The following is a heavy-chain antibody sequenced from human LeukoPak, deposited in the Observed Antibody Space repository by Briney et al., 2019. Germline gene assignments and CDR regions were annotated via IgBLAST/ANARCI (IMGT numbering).Heavy chain of an antibody. V-gene: IGHV7-4-1*02. CDR2: INTNTGKP. Sequence: ASVKVSCKASGYTFTSYAMNWVRQAPGQGLEWMGWINTNTGKPTYAQGFTGRFVFSLDTSVSTAYLQISSLKAEDTAVYYCAREVYGDYAPNRNYYYYYYMDVWGKGTTVTVSS. J-gene: IGHJ6*03. D-gene: IGHD4-17*01. CDR3: AREVYGDYAPNRNYYYYYYMDV. CDR1: GYTFTSYA.